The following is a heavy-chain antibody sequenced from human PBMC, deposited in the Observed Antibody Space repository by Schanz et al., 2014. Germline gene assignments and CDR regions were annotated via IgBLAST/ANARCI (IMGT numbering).Heavy chain of an antibody. CDR2: ITYDGSNK. Sequence: QVQLVESGGGVVQPGNSLRLSCAASGFTFSRHAMHWVRQAAGKGLEWVAAITYDGSNKYYAESVKGRFAISRDNSKDTLYLQMNSLRTEDTAVYYCAGDWASGRYYSDYWGQGTLVTVSS. D-gene: IGHD1-26*01. CDR3: AGDWASGRYYSDY. CDR1: GFTFSRHA. J-gene: IGHJ4*02. V-gene: IGHV3-30*09.